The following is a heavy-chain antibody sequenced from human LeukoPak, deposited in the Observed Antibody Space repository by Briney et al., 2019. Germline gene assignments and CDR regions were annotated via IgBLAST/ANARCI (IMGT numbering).Heavy chain of an antibody. CDR2: IYGSSRT. V-gene: IGHV3-66*04. J-gene: IGHJ4*02. CDR3: ARQYSSSWYYFDY. CDR1: GFIVSSNY. Sequence: GGSLRLSCAGSGFIVSSNYMSWVRQAAGKGLEWVSVIYGSSRTYYADSVKGRFTISRDNSKNTLYLQMNSLRAEDTAVYYCARQYSSSWYYFDYWGQGTLVTVSS. D-gene: IGHD6-13*01.